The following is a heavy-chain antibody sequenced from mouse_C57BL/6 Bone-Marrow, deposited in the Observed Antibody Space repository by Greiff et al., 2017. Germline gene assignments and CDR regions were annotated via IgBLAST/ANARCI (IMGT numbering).Heavy chain of an antibody. CDR1: GFTFSSYG. CDR3: ARLAGTYFDY. CDR2: ISSGGSYT. J-gene: IGHJ2*01. Sequence: EVMLVESGGDLVKPGGSLKLSCAASGFTFSSYGMSWVRQTPDKRLEWVATISSGGSYTYYPDSVKGRFTISRDNAKNTLYLQRSSLKSEDTAMYYCARLAGTYFDYWGQGTTLTVSS. V-gene: IGHV5-6*02. D-gene: IGHD4-1*01.